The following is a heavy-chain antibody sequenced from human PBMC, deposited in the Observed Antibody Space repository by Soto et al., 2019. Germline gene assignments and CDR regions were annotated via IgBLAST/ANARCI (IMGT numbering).Heavy chain of an antibody. J-gene: IGHJ4*02. CDR3: ARHAGPSRTVTTPFDY. CDR1: GGSISSSSYY. D-gene: IGHD4-17*01. Sequence: SETLSLTCTVSGGSISSSSYYWGWIRQPPGKGLEWIGSIYYSGSTYYNPSLKSRVTISVDTSKNQFSLKLSSVTAADTAVYYCARHAGPSRTVTTPFDYWGQGTLVTVSS. V-gene: IGHV4-39*01. CDR2: IYYSGST.